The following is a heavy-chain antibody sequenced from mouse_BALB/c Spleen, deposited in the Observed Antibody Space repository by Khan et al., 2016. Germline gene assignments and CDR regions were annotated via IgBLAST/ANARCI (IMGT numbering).Heavy chain of an antibody. Sequence: EVELVESGGGLVKPGGSLKLSCAASGFTFSDYYMYWVRQTPEKRLEWVATISDGGSYTYYPDSVKGRFTISRDNAKNNLYLQMSSLKSEDTAMYYCARADYRYNYFDYWGQGTTLTVSS. V-gene: IGHV5-4*02. CDR2: ISDGGSYT. J-gene: IGHJ2*01. D-gene: IGHD2-14*01. CDR1: GFTFSDYY. CDR3: ARADYRYNYFDY.